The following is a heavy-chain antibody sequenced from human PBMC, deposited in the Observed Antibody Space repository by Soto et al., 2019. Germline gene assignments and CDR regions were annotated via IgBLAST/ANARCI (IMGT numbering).Heavy chain of an antibody. CDR2: ISGSGGST. J-gene: IGHJ6*03. CDR3: AKGSSDSSLSGYYYYYMDG. D-gene: IGHD6-6*01. Sequence: EVQLLESGGGLVQPGGSLRLSSAASGFTFSSYAMSWVRQAPGKGLEWVSAISGSGGSTYYADSVKGRFTISRDNAKNTVYLPMNSLRAEDTAVYYCAKGSSDSSLSGYYYYYMDGWGKGTTVTVSS. CDR1: GFTFSSYA. V-gene: IGHV3-23*01.